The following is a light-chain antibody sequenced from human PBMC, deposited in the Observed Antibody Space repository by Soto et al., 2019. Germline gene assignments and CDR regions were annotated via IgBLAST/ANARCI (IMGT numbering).Light chain of an antibody. V-gene: IGLV2-23*02. Sequence: QSVLTQPASVSGSPGQSIAISCTGTSNDIGNYNLVSWYQLHPGRAPLLIIYGVDQRPSGISSRFSASKSGDTASLTISGLQAEDEADYYCCSFAGTSSILFGGGTQLTVL. CDR1: SNDIGNYNL. CDR3: CSFAGTSSIL. CDR2: GVD. J-gene: IGLJ2*01.